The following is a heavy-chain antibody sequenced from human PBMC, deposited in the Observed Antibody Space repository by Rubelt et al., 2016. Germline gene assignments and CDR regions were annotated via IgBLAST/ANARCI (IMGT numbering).Heavy chain of an antibody. CDR1: GFIFSNFA. V-gene: IGHV3-21*02. J-gene: IGHJ6*02. D-gene: IGHD5-18*01. CDR3: ARDLSGYSYGSLDV. CDR2: ISGGGGYV. Sequence: EVQLVESGGGLVKPGGSLRLSCSPSGFIFSNFAMNWVRQAPGKGLEWVASISGGGGYVYYADSLKGRFTISRDNAKDSLLLQMDSLTDEDTGVYYCARDLSGYSYGSLDVWGQGTTVTVSS.